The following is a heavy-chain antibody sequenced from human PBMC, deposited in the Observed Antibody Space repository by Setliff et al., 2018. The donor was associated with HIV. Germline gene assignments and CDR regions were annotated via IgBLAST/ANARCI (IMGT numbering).Heavy chain of an antibody. Sequence: PSETLSLTCAVHGGSFSAYYWSWIRQPPGKGLEWIGEITHSGSTNYNPSLKTRVTIMVDTSKNQFSLKLGSVTAADTAVYYCAREWSSGAFDTFDVWGQGTMVTVSS. CDR3: AREWSSGAFDTFDV. CDR2: ITHSGST. CDR1: GGSFSAYY. D-gene: IGHD1-26*01. J-gene: IGHJ3*01. V-gene: IGHV4-34*01.